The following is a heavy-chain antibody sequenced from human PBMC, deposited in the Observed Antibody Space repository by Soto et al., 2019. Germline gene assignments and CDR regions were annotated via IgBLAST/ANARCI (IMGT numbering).Heavy chain of an antibody. Sequence: QVQLVESGGGVVQPGRSLRLSCAASGFTFSSYAMHWVRQAPGKGLEWVAVISYDGSNKYYADSVKGRFTISRDNSKNTLYLQMNSLRAEDTAVYYCARRGISTSWGYYGMDVWGQGTTVTVSS. J-gene: IGHJ6*02. D-gene: IGHD2-2*01. CDR1: GFTFSSYA. CDR2: ISYDGSNK. V-gene: IGHV3-30-3*01. CDR3: ARRGISTSWGYYGMDV.